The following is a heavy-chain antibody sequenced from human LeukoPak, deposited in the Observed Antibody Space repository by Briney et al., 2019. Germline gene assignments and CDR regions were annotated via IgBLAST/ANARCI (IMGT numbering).Heavy chain of an antibody. J-gene: IGHJ5*02. CDR3: ARGGSSWYNWFDP. V-gene: IGHV4-4*07. CDR1: GGSISVHY. D-gene: IGHD6-13*01. Sequence: SETLSLTCTVSGGSISVHYWSWIRQSAGKGLEWIGRIYSSGSTNYNPSLKSRVTMSVDTSKNQFSLKLTSVTAADTAMYYCARGGSSWYNWFDPWGQGTQVTVSS. CDR2: IYSSGST.